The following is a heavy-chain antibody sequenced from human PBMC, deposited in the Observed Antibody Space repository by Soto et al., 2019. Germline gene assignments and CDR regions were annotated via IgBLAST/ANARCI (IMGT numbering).Heavy chain of an antibody. CDR1: GFTFRDYY. J-gene: IGHJ3*02. V-gene: IGHV3-11*01. CDR3: ARAYSDAFDI. D-gene: IGHD2-15*01. Sequence: GGSLRLSCAASGFTFRDYYMTWIRQAPGKGLEWVSYISSSGTGIYYPDSVKGRFTISRDNAKNSLYLHMNSLRAEDTAVYYCARAYSDAFDIWGQGTMVTVSS. CDR2: ISSSGTGI.